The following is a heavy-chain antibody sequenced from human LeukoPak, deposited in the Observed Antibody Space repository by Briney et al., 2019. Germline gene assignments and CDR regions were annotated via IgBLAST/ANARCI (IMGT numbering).Heavy chain of an antibody. J-gene: IGHJ3*02. V-gene: IGHV3-48*01. CDR3: ARDSRWKVGATPDDAFDI. CDR2: ISSSSSTI. D-gene: IGHD1-26*01. Sequence: PGGSLRLSCAASGFTFSSYSMNWVRQAPGKGLEWVSYISSSSSTIYYADSVKGRFTISRDNAKNSLYLQMNSLRAEDTAVYYCARDSRWKVGATPDDAFDIWGQGTMVTVSS. CDR1: GFTFSSYS.